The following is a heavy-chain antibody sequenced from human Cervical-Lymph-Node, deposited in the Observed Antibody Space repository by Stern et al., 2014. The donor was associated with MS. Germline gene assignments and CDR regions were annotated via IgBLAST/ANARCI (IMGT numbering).Heavy chain of an antibody. CDR2: MNPNTGKT. V-gene: IGHV1-8*01. CDR3: ARLPASLFRFPPGYLDY. D-gene: IGHD3-3*01. CDR1: GYTFTSND. Sequence: QMQLVQSGAEVKQPGASVKVSCKTSGYTFTSNDLNWIRQATGQGLEWMGWMNPNTGKTGYAQKFPGRITMTRDTYKSTAYMELSGLRSEDTAVYYCARLPASLFRFPPGYLDYWGQGPLVTVSS. J-gene: IGHJ4*02.